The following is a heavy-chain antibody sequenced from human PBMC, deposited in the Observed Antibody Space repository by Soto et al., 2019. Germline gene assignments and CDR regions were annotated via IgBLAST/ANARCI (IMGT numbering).Heavy chain of an antibody. Sequence: SETLSLTCTVSGGSVSSGSYYWSWIRQPPGKGLEWIGYIYYSGRTNYNPSLKSRVNISVDTSKNQFSLKLSSVTAADTAVYYCARETLRWYYFDYWGQGTLVTVSS. D-gene: IGHD4-17*01. CDR2: IYYSGRT. J-gene: IGHJ4*02. CDR1: GGSVSSGSYY. V-gene: IGHV4-61*01. CDR3: ARETLRWYYFDY.